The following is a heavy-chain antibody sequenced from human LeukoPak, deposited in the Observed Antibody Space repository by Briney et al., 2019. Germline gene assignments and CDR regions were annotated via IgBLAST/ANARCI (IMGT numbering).Heavy chain of an antibody. Sequence: ASVKVSCKASGYTFTGYYMHWVRQDPGQGLEWMGWINPNSGGTNYAQKFQGRVTMTRDTSISTAYMELSRLRSDDTAVYYCARGWWGCSGGSCYGGYFDYWGQGTLVTVSS. CDR1: GYTFTGYY. D-gene: IGHD2-15*01. V-gene: IGHV1-2*02. CDR3: ARGWWGCSGGSCYGGYFDY. J-gene: IGHJ4*02. CDR2: INPNSGGT.